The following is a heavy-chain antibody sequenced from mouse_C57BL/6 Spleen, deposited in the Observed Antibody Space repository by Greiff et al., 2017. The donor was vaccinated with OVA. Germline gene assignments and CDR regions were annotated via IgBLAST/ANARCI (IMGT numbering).Heavy chain of an antibody. CDR3: ARRGGDYEAWFAY. V-gene: IGHV1-63*01. D-gene: IGHD2-4*01. J-gene: IGHJ3*01. Sequence: VQLQESGAELVRPGTSVKMSCKASGYTFTNYWIGWAKQRPGHGLEWIGDIYPGGGYTNYNEKFKGKATLTADKSSSTAYMQFSSLTSEDSAIYYCARRGGDYEAWFAYWGQGTLVTVSA. CDR2: IYPGGGYT. CDR1: GYTFTNYW.